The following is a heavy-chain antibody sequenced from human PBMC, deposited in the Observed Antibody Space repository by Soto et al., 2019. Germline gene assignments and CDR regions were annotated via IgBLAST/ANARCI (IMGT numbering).Heavy chain of an antibody. D-gene: IGHD3-3*01. CDR3: ARGFRGTIFGVVTPTRNWFDP. V-gene: IGHV4-31*03. CDR2: IYYRGST. CDR1: GGSISSGPYF. Sequence: SETLSLTCTVSGGSISSGPYFWSWIRQHPGRGLEWIGYIYYRGSTYYNPSLKSRLSISVDTSKNQFSLNLTSVTAADTAVYYCARGFRGTIFGVVTPTRNWFDPWGQGP. J-gene: IGHJ5*02.